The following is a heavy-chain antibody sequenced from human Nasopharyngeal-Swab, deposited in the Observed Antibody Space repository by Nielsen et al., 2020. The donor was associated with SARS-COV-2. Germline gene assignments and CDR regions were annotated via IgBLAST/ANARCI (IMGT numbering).Heavy chain of an antibody. D-gene: IGHD1-26*01. CDR3: ARPGMGSGSYFFDY. Sequence: GESLKISCAAFGFTFSSYGMHWVRQAPGKGLEWVAVIWYDGSNKYYADSVKGRFTISRDNSKNTLYLQMNSLRAEDTAVYYCARPGMGSGSYFFDYWGQGTLVTVSS. V-gene: IGHV3-33*01. J-gene: IGHJ4*02. CDR1: GFTFSSYG. CDR2: IWYDGSNK.